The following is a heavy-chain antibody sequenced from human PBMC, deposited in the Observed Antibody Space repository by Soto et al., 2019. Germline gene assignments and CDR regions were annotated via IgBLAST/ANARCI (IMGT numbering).Heavy chain of an antibody. D-gene: IGHD2-2*01. CDR2: ISGSGGST. J-gene: IGHJ6*03. V-gene: IGHV3-23*01. CDR1: GFTFSSYA. Sequence: GGSLRLSCAASGFTFSSYAMSWVRQAPGKGLEWVSAISGSGGSTYYADSVKGRFTISRDNSKNTLYLQMNSLRAEDTAVYYCAKCYCSSTSCYVYYYYYMDVWGKGTTVTVSS. CDR3: AKCYCSSTSCYVYYYYYMDV.